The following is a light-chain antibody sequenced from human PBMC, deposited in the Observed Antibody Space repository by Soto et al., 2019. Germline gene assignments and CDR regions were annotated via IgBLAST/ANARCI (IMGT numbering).Light chain of an antibody. CDR1: QSVSNNY. V-gene: IGKV3-20*01. CDR2: GAS. J-gene: IGKJ1*01. CDR3: QQYGSSPWT. Sequence: EVGLTQSPGTLSLSPGERATLSCRASQSVSNNYLAWYQQKPGQAPRLLIYGASNRATGIPDRFSGSGSGTDFTLTISRLEPEDFAVYYCQQYGSSPWTFGQGTKVDIK.